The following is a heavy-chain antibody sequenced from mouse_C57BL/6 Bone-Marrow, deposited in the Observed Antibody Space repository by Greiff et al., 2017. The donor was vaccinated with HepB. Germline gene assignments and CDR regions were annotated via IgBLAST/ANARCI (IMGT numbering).Heavy chain of an antibody. CDR3: ASIYYGFAY. J-gene: IGHJ3*01. D-gene: IGHD2-1*01. Sequence: VKLVESGPGLVAPSQSLSITCTVSGFSLTSYGVDWVRQSPGKGLEWLGVIWGVGSTNYNSALKSRLSISKDNSKSQVFLKMNSLQPDDTAMYYCASIYYGFAYWGQGTRVTVSA. CDR1: GFSLTSYG. V-gene: IGHV2-6*01. CDR2: IWGVGST.